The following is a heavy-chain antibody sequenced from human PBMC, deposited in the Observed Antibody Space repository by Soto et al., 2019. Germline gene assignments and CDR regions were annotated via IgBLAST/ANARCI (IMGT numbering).Heavy chain of an antibody. V-gene: IGHV4-59*01. D-gene: IGHD1-26*01. Sequence: SATLSITCTVSGGAISSYYWSWSRQPPGKGLEWIGNIDYSGSPNYNASLKSRVTISVDTSQSQFSLKLSSVTAADTAVYYCATFQKMALVRVGAFDIWGQGTMVTVSS. CDR1: GGAISSYY. CDR3: ATFQKMALVRVGAFDI. CDR2: IDYSGSP. J-gene: IGHJ3*02.